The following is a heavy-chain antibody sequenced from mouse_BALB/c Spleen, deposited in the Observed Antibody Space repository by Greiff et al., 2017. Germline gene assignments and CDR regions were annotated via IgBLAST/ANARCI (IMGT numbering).Heavy chain of an antibody. D-gene: IGHD2-2*01. CDR2: ISSGGGST. Sequence: EVKLVESGGGLVKPGGSLKLSCAASGFAFSSYDMSWVRQTPEKRLEWVAYISSGGGSTYYPDTVKGRFTISRDNAKNTLYLPMSSLKSEDTAMYYCARHIYYGCSYAMDYWGQGTSVTVSS. CDR1: GFAFSSYD. V-gene: IGHV5-12-1*01. CDR3: ARHIYYGCSYAMDY. J-gene: IGHJ4*01.